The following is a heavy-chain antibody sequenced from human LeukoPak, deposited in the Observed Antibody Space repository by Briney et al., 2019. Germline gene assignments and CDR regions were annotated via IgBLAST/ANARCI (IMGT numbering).Heavy chain of an antibody. D-gene: IGHD6-13*01. J-gene: IGHJ5*02. CDR3: AREGSSSWGFDP. CDR1: GGSFSSGSYY. Sequence: PSETLSLTCTVSGGSFSSGSYYWSWIRQPPGKGLEWIGYIYYSGSTNYNPSLKSRVTISVDTSKNQFSLKLSSVTAADTAVYYCAREGSSSWGFDPWGQGTLVTVSS. V-gene: IGHV4-61*01. CDR2: IYYSGST.